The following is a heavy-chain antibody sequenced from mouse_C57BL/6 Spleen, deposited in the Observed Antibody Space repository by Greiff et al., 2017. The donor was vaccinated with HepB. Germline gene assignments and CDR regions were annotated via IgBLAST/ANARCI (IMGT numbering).Heavy chain of an antibody. V-gene: IGHV5-4*01. CDR1: GFTFSSYA. D-gene: IGHD2-4*01. CDR2: ISDGGSYT. Sequence: EVKVVESGGGLVKPGGSLKLSCAASGFTFSSYAMSWVRQTPEKRLEWVATISDGGSYTYYPDNVKGRFTISRDNAKNNLYLQMSHLKSEDTAMYYCARDEGLRHAWFAYWGQGTLVTVSA. CDR3: ARDEGLRHAWFAY. J-gene: IGHJ3*01.